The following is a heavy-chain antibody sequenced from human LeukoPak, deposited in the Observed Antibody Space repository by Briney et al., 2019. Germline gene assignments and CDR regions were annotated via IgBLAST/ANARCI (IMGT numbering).Heavy chain of an antibody. CDR2: INHSGST. CDR1: GGSFSGCY. J-gene: IGHJ4*02. Sequence: SETLSLTCAVYGGSFSGCYWSWIRQPPGKGLEWIGEINHSGSTNYNPSLKSRVTISVDTSKNQFSLKLSSVTAADTAVYYCARPSLPYYYDSSGYLYWGQGTLVTVSS. V-gene: IGHV4-34*01. D-gene: IGHD3-22*01. CDR3: ARPSLPYYYDSSGYLY.